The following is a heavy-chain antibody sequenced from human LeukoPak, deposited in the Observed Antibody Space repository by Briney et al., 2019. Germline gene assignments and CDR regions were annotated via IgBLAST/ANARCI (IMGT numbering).Heavy chain of an antibody. CDR1: EFTFSSYW. CDR3: ARAGITMIVGYFS. J-gene: IGHJ5*02. D-gene: IGHD3-22*01. CDR2: INGDGSST. V-gene: IGHV3-74*01. Sequence: PGGSLRLSCTASEFTFSSYWMHWVRQPPGKGLVWVSRINGDGSSTSYADAVKGRFTISRDNAKNTLYLRMNSLRAEDTAVYYCARAGITMIVGYFSWGQGTLVTVSS.